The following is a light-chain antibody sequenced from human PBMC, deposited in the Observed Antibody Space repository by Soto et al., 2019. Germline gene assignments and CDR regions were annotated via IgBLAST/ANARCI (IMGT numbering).Light chain of an antibody. V-gene: IGKV3-20*01. CDR2: GAS. CDR3: QQYGSSPPVT. CDR1: QSVSSSY. J-gene: IGKJ3*01. Sequence: EIVLTQSPGTLSLSPGERATLSCRASQSVSSSYLAWYQQKPGQAPRLLIYGASSRATGIPDRFSCSGSGTDFTLTISRLEPEDLAVYYCQQYGSSPPVTFGPGTKVDIK.